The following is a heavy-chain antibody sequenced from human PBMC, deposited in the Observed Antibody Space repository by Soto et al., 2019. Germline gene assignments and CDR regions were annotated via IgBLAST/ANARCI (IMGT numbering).Heavy chain of an antibody. CDR2: TYYRSKWYN. J-gene: IGHJ4*02. CDR3: ARGGAYCSSTSCYSTFDY. V-gene: IGHV6-1*01. D-gene: IGHD2-2*01. CDR1: GDSVSSNSAA. Sequence: SQTPSLTCAISGDSVSSNSAAWNWIRQSPSRGLEWLGRTYYRSKWYNDYAVSVKSRITINPDTSKNQFSLQLNSVTPEDTAVYYCARGGAYCSSTSCYSTFDYWGQGTLVTVSS.